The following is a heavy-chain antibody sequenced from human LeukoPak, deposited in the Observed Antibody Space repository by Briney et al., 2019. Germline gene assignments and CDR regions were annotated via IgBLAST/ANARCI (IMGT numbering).Heavy chain of an antibody. J-gene: IGHJ4*02. Sequence: PSETLSLTCTVSDYSISSGYYWGWIRQPPGKGLEWIGSIYHTGSTYYNPSLKSRVTLSIDTSKNQFSLKLSSVTAADTAVYYCARGGFDYFLDYWGQGTLVTVSS. CDR1: DYSISSGYY. CDR2: IYHTGST. CDR3: ARGGFDYFLDY. V-gene: IGHV4-38-2*02. D-gene: IGHD2/OR15-2a*01.